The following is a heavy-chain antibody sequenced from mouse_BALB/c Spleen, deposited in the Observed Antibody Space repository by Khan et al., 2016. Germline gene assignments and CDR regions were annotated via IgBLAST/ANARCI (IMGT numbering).Heavy chain of an antibody. D-gene: IGHD3-2*02. CDR1: GFTFSSYT. J-gene: IGHJ3*01. CDR2: ISNGGGST. Sequence: EVELVESGGGLVQPGGSLKLSCAASGFTFSSYTMSWVRQTPEKRLEWVTNISNGGGSTYYPDTVKGRFTISRDNAKNTLYLQMSSLKSEDKAMDYCARHSGFPWVAYWGQGTLVTVSA. CDR3: ARHSGFPWVAY. V-gene: IGHV5-12-2*01.